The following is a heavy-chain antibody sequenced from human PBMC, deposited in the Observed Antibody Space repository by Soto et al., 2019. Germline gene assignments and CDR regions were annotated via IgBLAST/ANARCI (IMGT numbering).Heavy chain of an antibody. D-gene: IGHD2-2*01. J-gene: IGHJ6*03. CDR3: ASEGYCSSTSCPYYYYMDV. Sequence: SETLSLTCAVYGGSFSGYYWSWIRQPPGKGLEWIGEINHSGSTNYNPSLKSRVTISVDTSKNQFSLKLSSVTAADTAVYYCASEGYCSSTSCPYYYYMDVWGKGTTVTVSS. V-gene: IGHV4-34*01. CDR2: INHSGST. CDR1: GGSFSGYY.